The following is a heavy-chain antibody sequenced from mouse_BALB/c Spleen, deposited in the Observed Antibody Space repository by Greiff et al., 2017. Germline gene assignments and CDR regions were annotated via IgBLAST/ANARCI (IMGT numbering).Heavy chain of an antibody. Sequence: EVHLVESGGGLVQPGGSRKLSCAASGFTFSSFGMHWVRQAPEKGLEWVAYISSGSSTIYYADTVKGRFTISRDNPKNTLFLQMTSLRSEDTAMYYCAREGGYYGSSYDYWGQGTTLTVSS. CDR2: ISSGSSTI. CDR1: GFTFSSFG. V-gene: IGHV5-17*02. J-gene: IGHJ2*01. CDR3: AREGGYYGSSYDY. D-gene: IGHD1-1*01.